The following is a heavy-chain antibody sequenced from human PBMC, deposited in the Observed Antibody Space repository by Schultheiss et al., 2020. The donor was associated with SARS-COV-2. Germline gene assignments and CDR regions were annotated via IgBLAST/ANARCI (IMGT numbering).Heavy chain of an antibody. CDR3: AKNAPAVATIEALDY. Sequence: GGSLRLSCAASGFTLGTYWMHWVRQAPGKGLEWVSRINSDGSSTSYADSVKGRFTISRDNSKNTLYLQMNSLRAEDTAVYYCAKNAPAVATIEALDYWGQGTLVTVSS. CDR2: INSDGSST. CDR1: GFTLGTYW. J-gene: IGHJ4*02. V-gene: IGHV3-74*01. D-gene: IGHD5-12*01.